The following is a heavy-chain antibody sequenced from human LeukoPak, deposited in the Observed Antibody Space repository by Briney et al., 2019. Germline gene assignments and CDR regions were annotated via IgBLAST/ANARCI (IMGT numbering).Heavy chain of an antibody. CDR2: INPSGGRT. J-gene: IGHJ4*02. CDR3: ARGSSGWYAHFDY. Sequence: ASVKVSCKASGYTFTSYYLHWVRQAPGQGLEWMGIINPSGGRTTYAQELQGRVTMTSDTSTGTVYVEVNRLRSEDTAVYFCARGSSGWYAHFDYWGQGTPVTVSS. V-gene: IGHV1-46*04. D-gene: IGHD6-19*01. CDR1: GYTFTSYY.